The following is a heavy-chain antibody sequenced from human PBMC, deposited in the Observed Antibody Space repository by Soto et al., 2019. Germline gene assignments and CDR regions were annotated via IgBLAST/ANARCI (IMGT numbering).Heavy chain of an antibody. CDR2: ISGSGGST. Sequence: GGSLRLSCAASGFTFSSYAMSWVRQAPGKGLEWVSAISGSGGSTYYADSVKGRFTISRDNSKNTLYLQMNSLRAEDTAVYYCAKDGQKGGYSYGPRTTFDYWGQGTLVTVSS. D-gene: IGHD5-18*01. CDR1: GFTFSSYA. J-gene: IGHJ4*02. V-gene: IGHV3-23*01. CDR3: AKDGQKGGYSYGPRTTFDY.